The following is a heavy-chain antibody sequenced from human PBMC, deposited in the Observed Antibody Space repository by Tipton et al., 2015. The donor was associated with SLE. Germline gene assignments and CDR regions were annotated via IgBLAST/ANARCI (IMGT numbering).Heavy chain of an antibody. CDR3: ARSAGTMVRGVIVAFEV. Sequence: SLRLSCAASGFTVSSNYMSWVRQAPGKGLEWVSVIYSGGSTYYADSAKGRFTISRDNSKNTLYLQMNSLRAEDTAVYYCARSAGTMVRGVIVAFEVWGQGTVLTVSS. V-gene: IGHV3-66*02. CDR1: GFTVSSNY. D-gene: IGHD3-10*01. CDR2: IYSGGST. J-gene: IGHJ3*01.